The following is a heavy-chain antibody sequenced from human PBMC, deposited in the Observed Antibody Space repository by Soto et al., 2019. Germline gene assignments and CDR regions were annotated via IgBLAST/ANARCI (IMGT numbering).Heavy chain of an antibody. D-gene: IGHD3-3*01. CDR1: GGTFSSYA. V-gene: IGHV1-69*13. Sequence: ASVKVSCKASGGTFSSYAISWVRQAPGQGLEWMGGIIPIFGTANYAQKFQGRVTITADESTSTAYMELSSLRSEDTAVYYCARDKWGSITIFDYYGMDVWGQGTTVTGSS. J-gene: IGHJ6*02. CDR2: IIPIFGTA. CDR3: ARDKWGSITIFDYYGMDV.